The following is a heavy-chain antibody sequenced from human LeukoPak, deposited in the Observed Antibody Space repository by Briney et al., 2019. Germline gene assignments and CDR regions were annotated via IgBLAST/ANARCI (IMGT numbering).Heavy chain of an antibody. Sequence: GGSLTHSCAGSGLTLNHYALHWVGQGRGRGLDWVSLMSVDGGRIYYADSMKGRFTISRDKSKNTLYLQMNSMRPEDTAVYYCSKERASMGADAFDIWGQGKMVTVSS. CDR2: MSVDGGRI. CDR1: GLTLNHYA. D-gene: IGHD1-26*01. J-gene: IGHJ3*02. V-gene: IGHV3-43*02. CDR3: SKERASMGADAFDI.